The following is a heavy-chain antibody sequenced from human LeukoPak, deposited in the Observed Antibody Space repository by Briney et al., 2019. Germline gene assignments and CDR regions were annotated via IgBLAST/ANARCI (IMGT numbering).Heavy chain of an antibody. V-gene: IGHV4-59*01. J-gene: IGHJ4*02. D-gene: IGHD3-10*01. Sequence: PSETLSLTCTVSGGSISSYYWSWIRQPPGKGLEWIGYIYYSGSTNYNPSLKSRVTISVDTSKYQFSLKLSSVTAADTAVYYCARARFGEHFDYWGQGTLVTVSS. CDR1: GGSISSYY. CDR3: ARARFGEHFDY. CDR2: IYYSGST.